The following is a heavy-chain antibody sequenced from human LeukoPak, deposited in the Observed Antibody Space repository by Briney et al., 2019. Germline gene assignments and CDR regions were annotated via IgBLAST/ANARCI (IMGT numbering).Heavy chain of an antibody. Sequence: ASVKVSCKASGYTFTSYYMHWVRQAPGQGLEGMGIINPSGGSTSYAQKFQGRVTMTRDRSTSTVYMELSSLRSEDAAVYYCARGLGRTAMVTRGEVRFDYWGQGTLVTVSS. CDR3: ARGLGRTAMVTRGEVRFDY. CDR1: GYTFTSYY. J-gene: IGHJ4*02. CDR2: INPSGGST. V-gene: IGHV1-46*01. D-gene: IGHD5-18*01.